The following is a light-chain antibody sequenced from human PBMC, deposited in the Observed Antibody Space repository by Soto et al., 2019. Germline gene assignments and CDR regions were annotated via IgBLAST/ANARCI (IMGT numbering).Light chain of an antibody. J-gene: IGKJ2*01. CDR3: HQSASTPPEYN. CDR1: QSIDNF. Sequence: DIQMTQSPSSLSASVGDRVTITCRASQSIDNFLNWYQQKPAKAPKVLIYSASRLQSGVPSRFSGSRSGTDFTLTISSLQPEDFATYFCHQSASTPPEYNFGQGTKLEIK. CDR2: SAS. V-gene: IGKV1-39*01.